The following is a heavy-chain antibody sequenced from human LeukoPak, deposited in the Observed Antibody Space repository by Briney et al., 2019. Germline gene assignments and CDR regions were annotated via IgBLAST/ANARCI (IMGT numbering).Heavy chain of an antibody. V-gene: IGHV4-59*01. J-gene: IGHJ6*02. CDR2: IHYSGRT. CDR3: ASVDTAMVTGYYYGMDV. CDR1: GGSISSYY. Sequence: SETLSLTCTVSGGSISSYYWSWIRQPPGKGLEWIGYIHYSGRTKYNPSLKSRVTISVDTSKNQFSLKLSSVTAADTAVYYCASVDTAMVTGYYYGMDVWGQGTTVTVSS. D-gene: IGHD5-18*01.